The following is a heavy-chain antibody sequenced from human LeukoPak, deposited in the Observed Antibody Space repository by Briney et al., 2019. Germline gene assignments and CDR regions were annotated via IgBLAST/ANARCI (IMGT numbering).Heavy chain of an antibody. CDR3: ARVQRELAFDY. CDR2: IWYDGSNK. J-gene: IGHJ4*02. V-gene: IGHV3-33*01. CDR1: GFTFSDYG. Sequence: GKSLRLSCTASGFTFSDYGMHWVRQPPGKGLEWVAIIWYDGSNKTYEDSVKGRFTISRDNSKNTLYLQMNSLRAEDTAVYYCARVQRELAFDYWGQGTLVTVSS. D-gene: IGHD1-26*01.